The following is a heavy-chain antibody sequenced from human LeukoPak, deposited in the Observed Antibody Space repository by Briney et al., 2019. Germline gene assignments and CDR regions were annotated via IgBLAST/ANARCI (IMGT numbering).Heavy chain of an antibody. D-gene: IGHD2-8*01. Sequence: GSLKLSCAASGFTFSNYWMHWVRQAPGKGLVWVSRINSDGSSTSYADSVKGRFTISRDNAKNTLYLQMNSLRAEDTAVYYCAGQMVYAFYNWFDPWGQGTLVTVSS. CDR1: GFTFSNYW. J-gene: IGHJ5*02. CDR3: AGQMVYAFYNWFDP. V-gene: IGHV3-74*01. CDR2: INSDGSST.